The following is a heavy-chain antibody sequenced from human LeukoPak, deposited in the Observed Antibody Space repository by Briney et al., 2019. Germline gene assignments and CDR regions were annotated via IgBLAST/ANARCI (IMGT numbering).Heavy chain of an antibody. Sequence: GGSLRLSCTASGFTFGDYAMSWVRQAPGKVLEWVGFIRSKAYGGTTEYAASVKGRFTISRDDSKSIAYLQMNSLKTEDTAVYYCTRDEELYYDFWSGYYGAPVDYLDYWGQGTLVTVSS. V-gene: IGHV3-49*04. CDR2: IRSKAYGGTT. CDR1: GFTFGDYA. D-gene: IGHD3-3*01. CDR3: TRDEELYYDFWSGYYGAPVDYLDY. J-gene: IGHJ4*02.